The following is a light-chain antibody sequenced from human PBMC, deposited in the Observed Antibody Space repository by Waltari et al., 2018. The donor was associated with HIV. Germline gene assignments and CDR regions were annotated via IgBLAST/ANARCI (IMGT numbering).Light chain of an antibody. V-gene: IGKV1-12*01. CDR1: QGPSSW. CDR3: QLANSFPPIT. J-gene: IGKJ5*01. CDR2: AG. Sequence: DIQMTQSPSSVSASVGDRVTITCRASQGPSSWLAWYQQKPGNAPKLLMYAGQSGVPSRFSGSGSGTDFTLSISNVQPEDFATYYCQLANSFPPITFGQGTRLEVK.